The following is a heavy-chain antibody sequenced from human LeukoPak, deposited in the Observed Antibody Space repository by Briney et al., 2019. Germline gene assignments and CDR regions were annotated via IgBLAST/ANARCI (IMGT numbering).Heavy chain of an antibody. J-gene: IGHJ6*03. CDR3: ARGKNTYYYYMDV. CDR1: GGSISSYY. CDR2: IYYSGST. V-gene: IGHV4-59*12. Sequence: SETLSLTCTVSGGSISSYYWSWIRQPPGKGLEWIGYIYYSGSTYYNPSLKSRVTISVDTSKNQFSLKLSSVTAADTAVYYCARGKNTYYYYMDVWGKGTTVTVSS.